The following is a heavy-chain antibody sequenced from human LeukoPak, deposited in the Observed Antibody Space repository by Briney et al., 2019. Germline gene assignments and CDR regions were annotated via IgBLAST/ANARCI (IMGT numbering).Heavy chain of an antibody. D-gene: IGHD5-12*01. CDR1: GYTFTAYL. V-gene: IGHV1-2*02. CDR3: ARVPPYSGYDWAHAFDF. Sequence: ASVRVSCKASGYTFTAYLMHWLRQAPGQGLEWMGGINLSSGGTNYAQKFQGRVTMTSDTSISTAYMELSRLRSDDTAVYYCARVPPYSGYDWAHAFDFWGQGTLVTVSS. J-gene: IGHJ4*02. CDR2: INLSSGGT.